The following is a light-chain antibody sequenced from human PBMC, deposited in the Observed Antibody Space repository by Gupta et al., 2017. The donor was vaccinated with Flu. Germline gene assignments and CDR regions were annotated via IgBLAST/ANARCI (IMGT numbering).Light chain of an antibody. J-gene: IGLJ2*01. CDR1: NRDVGAYNS. CDR3: CSPGGSNNLI. Sequence: QSALTQPPSASGSPGQSVTISCTGTNRDVGAYNSVSWYQQPPGKAPKLMIYEVTQRASGVPDRFSGSKSGNTASLTVAGLLAEDEADYYCCSPGGSNNLIFGGGTKVTVL. CDR2: EVT. V-gene: IGLV2-8*01.